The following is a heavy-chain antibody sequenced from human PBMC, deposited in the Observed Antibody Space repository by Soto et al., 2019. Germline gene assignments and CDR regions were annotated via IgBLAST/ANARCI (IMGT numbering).Heavy chain of an antibody. CDR2: ISASSGNT. J-gene: IGHJ5*02. V-gene: IGHV1-18*01. Sequence: QAQLMQSGPEVKNPGASVKVSCKASGYSFNSYGISWVRQAPGKGLEWMGWISASSGNTSYAQDLQGRLTMTTDTSTSTAYLELRSLTSDDTAVYYCARETKFYGFWSGYYRFDTWGQGNLVSVS. CDR1: GYSFNSYG. CDR3: ARETKFYGFWSGYYRFDT. D-gene: IGHD3-3*01.